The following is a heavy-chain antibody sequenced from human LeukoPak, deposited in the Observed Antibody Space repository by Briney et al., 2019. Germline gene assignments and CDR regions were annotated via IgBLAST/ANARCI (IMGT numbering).Heavy chain of an antibody. CDR1: GFTFSGSA. Sequence: HSGGSLRLSCAASGFTFSGSAIHWVRQASGKGLEWVGRIGGKSDNYATAYAASVKGRFTISRDDSENTAYLQMNSLKTEDTAVYYCARHMMDSGRFSDYWGQGTLVTVSS. D-gene: IGHD1-26*01. CDR2: IGGKSDNYAT. V-gene: IGHV3-73*01. J-gene: IGHJ4*02. CDR3: ARHMMDSGRFSDY.